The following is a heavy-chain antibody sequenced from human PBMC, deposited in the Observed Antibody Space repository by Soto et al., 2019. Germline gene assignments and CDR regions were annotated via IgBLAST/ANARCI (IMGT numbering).Heavy chain of an antibody. CDR3: VRGYSSSFDS. CDR2: TYYRSKWTN. CDR1: GDSVSSTRAS. D-gene: IGHD6-6*01. Sequence: QVQLQQSGPGLVRPSQTLSLTCAISGDSVSSTRASWNWIRQSPSRGLEWLGRTYYRSKWTNDYAVSVKSRIIINPDTSKNQFSLQISSVTPEDTAMYYCVRGYSSSFDSWGQGTLVTVSS. J-gene: IGHJ5*01. V-gene: IGHV6-1*01.